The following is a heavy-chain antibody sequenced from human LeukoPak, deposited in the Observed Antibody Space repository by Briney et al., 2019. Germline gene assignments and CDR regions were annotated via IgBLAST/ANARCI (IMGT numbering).Heavy chain of an antibody. CDR2: IKQDGSEK. CDR3: ARNHYDSSDYFPPGF. CDR1: GFTFSSYW. J-gene: IGHJ4*02. V-gene: IGHV3-7*01. Sequence: GGSLRLSCAASGFTFSSYWMSWVRQAPGKGLEWVANIKQDGSEKYYVDSVKGRFTISRDNAKNSLYLQMNSLRAEDTAVYYCARNHYDSSDYFPPGFWGQGTLVTVSS. D-gene: IGHD3-22*01.